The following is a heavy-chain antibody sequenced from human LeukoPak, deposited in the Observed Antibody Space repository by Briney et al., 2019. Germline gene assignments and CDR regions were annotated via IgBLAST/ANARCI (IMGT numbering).Heavy chain of an antibody. V-gene: IGHV4-61*02. D-gene: IGHD3-22*01. CDR1: GGSISSGSYY. CDR2: IYTSGST. Sequence: SETLSLTCTVPGGSISSGSYYWSWIRQPAGKGLEWIGRIYTSGSTNYNPSLKSRVTISVDTSKNQFSLKLSPVTAADTAVYYCARDRYDSSGYYYYYYMDVWGKGTTVTISS. CDR3: ARDRYDSSGYYYYYYMDV. J-gene: IGHJ6*03.